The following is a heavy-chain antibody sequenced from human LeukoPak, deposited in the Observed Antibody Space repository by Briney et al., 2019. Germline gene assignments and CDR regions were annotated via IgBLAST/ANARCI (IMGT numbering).Heavy chain of an antibody. D-gene: IGHD1-26*01. CDR3: ARDRVAGSYWTDY. J-gene: IGHJ4*02. Sequence: ASVKVSCKASGYTFISYDINWVRQATGQGLEWMGWMNPNSGNTGYAQKLQGRVTMTTDTSTSTAYMELRSLRSDDTAVYYCARDRVAGSYWTDYWGQGTLVTVSS. V-gene: IGHV1-8*01. CDR2: MNPNSGNT. CDR1: GYTFISYD.